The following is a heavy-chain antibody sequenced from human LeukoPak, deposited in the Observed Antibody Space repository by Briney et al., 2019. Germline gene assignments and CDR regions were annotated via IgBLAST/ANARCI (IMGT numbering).Heavy chain of an antibody. V-gene: IGHV1-8*01. CDR3: ARESVYCSGGSYYRLFDY. Sequence: ASVKVSCKASGYTFTSYDINWVRQATGQGLEWMGWMNPNSGNTGYAQKFQGRVTMTRNTSISTAYMELSSLRSEDTAVYYCARESVYCSGGSYYRLFDYWGQGTLVTVSS. CDR2: MNPNSGNT. D-gene: IGHD2-15*01. CDR1: GYTFTSYD. J-gene: IGHJ4*02.